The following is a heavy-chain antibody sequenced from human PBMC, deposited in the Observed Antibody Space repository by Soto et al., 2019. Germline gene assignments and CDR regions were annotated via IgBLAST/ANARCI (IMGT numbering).Heavy chain of an antibody. CDR1: GFTVSSIY. CDR3: ASSRLTYYDILTGYYPGAFDI. Sequence: GGSLRLSCAASGFTVSSIYMSWVRQAPGKGLEWVSVIYSGGSTYYADSVKGRFTISRDNSKNTLYLQMNSLRAEDTAVYYCASSRLTYYDILTGYYPGAFDIWGQGTMVTVSS. D-gene: IGHD3-9*01. V-gene: IGHV3-53*01. J-gene: IGHJ3*02. CDR2: IYSGGST.